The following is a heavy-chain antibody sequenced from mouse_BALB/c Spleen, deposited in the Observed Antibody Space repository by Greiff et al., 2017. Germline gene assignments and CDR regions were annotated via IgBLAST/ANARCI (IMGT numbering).Heavy chain of an antibody. CDR2: IYPSDSYT. CDR3: AIHYYGYRYFDV. J-gene: IGHJ1*01. Sequence: VQLQQPGAELVRPGASVKLSCKASGYTFTSYWINWVKQRPGQGLEWIGNIYPSDSYTNYNQKFKDKATLTVDKSSSTAYMQLSSPTSEDSAVYYCAIHYYGYRYFDVWGAGTTVTVSS. CDR1: GYTFTSYW. V-gene: IGHV1-69*02. D-gene: IGHD1-2*01.